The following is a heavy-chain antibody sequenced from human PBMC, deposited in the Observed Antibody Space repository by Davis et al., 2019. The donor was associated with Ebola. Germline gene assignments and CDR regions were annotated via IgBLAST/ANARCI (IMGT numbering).Heavy chain of an antibody. CDR2: IKQDGSEK. Sequence: GGSLRLSCAASGFTFSSYAMHWVRQAPGKGLEWVANIKQDGSEKYYVDSVKGRFTISRDNAKNSLYLQMNSLRAEDTAVYYCARDSPYGDYSDYWGQGTLVTVSS. J-gene: IGHJ4*02. D-gene: IGHD4-17*01. CDR1: GFTFSSYA. V-gene: IGHV3-7*03. CDR3: ARDSPYGDYSDY.